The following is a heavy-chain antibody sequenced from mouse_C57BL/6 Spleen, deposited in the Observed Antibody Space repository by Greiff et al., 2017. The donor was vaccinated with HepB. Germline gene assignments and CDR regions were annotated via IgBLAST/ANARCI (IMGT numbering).Heavy chain of an antibody. V-gene: IGHV14-2*01. Sequence: VQLQQSGAELVKPGASVKLSCTASGFNIKDYYMHWVKQRTEQGLEWIGRIDPEDGETKYAPKFQSKATITADTSSNTAYLQLSSLTSEDTAVYYCAPYDYGFAYWGQGTLVTVSA. J-gene: IGHJ3*01. D-gene: IGHD2-4*01. CDR1: GFNIKDYY. CDR3: APYDYGFAY. CDR2: IDPEDGET.